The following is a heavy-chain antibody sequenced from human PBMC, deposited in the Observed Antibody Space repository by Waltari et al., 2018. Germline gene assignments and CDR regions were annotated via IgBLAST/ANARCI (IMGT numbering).Heavy chain of an antibody. V-gene: IGHV3-49*03. D-gene: IGHD5-12*01. CDR1: GFTFGDYA. CDR3: ARDHDYSFVDY. Sequence: EVFLAESGGGLVQPGRSLRLSCATSGFTFGDYALSWFRQAPGKGLEWVVVIRSKARGGTTQYGASVKTRFAISRDDSKSIAYLQMNSLTIEDTAMYYCARDHDYSFVDYWGQGTLVTVSS. CDR2: IRSKARGGTT. J-gene: IGHJ4*02.